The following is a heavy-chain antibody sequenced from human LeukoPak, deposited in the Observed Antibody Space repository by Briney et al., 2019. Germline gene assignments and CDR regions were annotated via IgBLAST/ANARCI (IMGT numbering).Heavy chain of an antibody. V-gene: IGHV3-21*01. J-gene: IGHJ4*02. CDR1: GFTFSSYS. CDR3: AKWGRAGYCSSTSCYTGDY. D-gene: IGHD2-2*02. Sequence: GGSLRLSCAASGFTFSSYSMTWVRQAPGKGLEWVSSISSSSSYIYYADSVKGRFTISRDNAKNSLYLQMNSLRAEDTAVYYCAKWGRAGYCSSTSCYTGDYWGQGTLVTVSS. CDR2: ISSSSSYI.